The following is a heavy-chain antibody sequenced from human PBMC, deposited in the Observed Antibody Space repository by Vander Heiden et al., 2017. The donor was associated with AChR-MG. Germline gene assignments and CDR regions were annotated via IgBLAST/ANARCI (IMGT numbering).Heavy chain of an antibody. J-gene: IGHJ6*02. CDR2: IYYSGST. CDR1: GGSISSSSYY. V-gene: IGHV4-39*01. D-gene: IGHD2-15*01. Sequence: QLQLQESGPGLVKPSETLSLTCTVSGGSISSSSYYWGWIRQPPGKGREWIGSIYYSGSTYYNPALKSRVTISVDTSKNQFSLKLSSVTAADTAVYYCKVGHPDYYYGMDVWGQGTTVTVSS. CDR3: KVGHPDYYYGMDV.